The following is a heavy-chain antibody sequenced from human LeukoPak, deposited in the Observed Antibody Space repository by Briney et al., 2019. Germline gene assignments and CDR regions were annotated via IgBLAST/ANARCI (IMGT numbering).Heavy chain of an antibody. CDR3: GRGGTRNYGYFDL. V-gene: IGHV3-53*01. D-gene: IGHD1-7*01. Sequence: PGGSLRLSCAASGFSVNSNYMSWVRQAPGKGLEWVSVVYTTDTTYYAASVKSRFTISTDNSKNTLYLQMNSLIAEDTPVYYCGRGGTRNYGYFDLWGRGTLVTVSS. CDR2: VYTTDTT. J-gene: IGHJ2*01. CDR1: GFSVNSNY.